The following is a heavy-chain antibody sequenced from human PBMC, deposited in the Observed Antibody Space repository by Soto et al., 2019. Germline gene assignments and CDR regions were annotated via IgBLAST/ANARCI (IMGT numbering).Heavy chain of an antibody. CDR2: IHSSGST. V-gene: IGHV4-61*03. D-gene: IGHD5-12*01. CDR3: ARDALALFDS. J-gene: IGHJ4*02. Sequence: PSETLSLTCTVSDGSVNSGNYYWTWIRQPPGKGLEWIGYIHSSGSTLYNPSLKSRVIISVDTSMNHFSLKLSSVTTADTAIYYCARDALALFDSWGQGTLVTVSS. CDR1: DGSVNSGNYY.